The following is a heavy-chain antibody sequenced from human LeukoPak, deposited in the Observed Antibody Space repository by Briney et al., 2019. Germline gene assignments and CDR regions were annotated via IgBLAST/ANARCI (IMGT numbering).Heavy chain of an antibody. CDR3: ARGRMYYYDSSGYALNAFDI. D-gene: IGHD3-22*01. CDR2: IYHSGST. CDR1: GGSISSGGYS. Sequence: SQALSLTCAVSGGSISSGGYSWSWLRQPPGKGLEWIGYIYHSGSTYYNPSLKSRVTISVDRSKNQFSLKLSSVTAADTAVYYCARGRMYYYDSSGYALNAFDIWGQGTMVTVSS. J-gene: IGHJ3*02. V-gene: IGHV4-30-2*01.